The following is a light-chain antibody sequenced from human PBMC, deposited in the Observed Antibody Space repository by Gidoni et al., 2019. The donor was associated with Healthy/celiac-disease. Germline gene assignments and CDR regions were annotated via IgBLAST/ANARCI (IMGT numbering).Light chain of an antibody. Sequence: DIVLPPSPATLSLSPGERATLSCRASQGVSSYLAWYQQKPGQAPRLLIYDASNRATGIPARFSGSGPGTDFTLTISSLEPEDFAVYYCQQRSNCLFTFGPGTKVDIK. CDR1: QGVSSY. CDR3: QQRSNCLFT. V-gene: IGKV3D-11*01. J-gene: IGKJ3*01. CDR2: DAS.